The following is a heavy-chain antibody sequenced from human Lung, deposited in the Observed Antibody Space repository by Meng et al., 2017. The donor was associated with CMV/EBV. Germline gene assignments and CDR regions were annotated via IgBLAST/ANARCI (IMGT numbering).Heavy chain of an antibody. J-gene: IGHJ4*02. D-gene: IGHD3-22*01. CDR3: AREYRLKYDSSGFDF. V-gene: IGHV3-74*01. CDR1: GFTFNTYW. CDR2: ITSDGSST. Sequence: GGSXRLXCAASGFTFNTYWMHWVRQAPGKGLVWVSRITSDGSSTTYADSVKGRFTISRDNAKNTLYLQMNSLGAEDTAVYYCAREYRLKYDSSGFDFWGQGNXVTVSS.